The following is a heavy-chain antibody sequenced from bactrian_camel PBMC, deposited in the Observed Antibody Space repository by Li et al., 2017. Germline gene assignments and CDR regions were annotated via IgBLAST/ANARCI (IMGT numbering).Heavy chain of an antibody. Sequence: HVQLVESGRGSVKAGGSLTLTCVASGYTYNHYCMGWFRQAPGKEREGVAGIDSDGSTSYAESVKGRFTISQDNAKNTVFLQMNNLKPEDTAMYYCAADRPSTGWRLFPRSYNYWGQGTQVTVS. J-gene: IGHJ4*01. V-gene: IGHV3S53*01. CDR3: AADRPSTGWRLFPRSYNY. CDR2: IDSDGST. CDR1: GYTYNHYC. D-gene: IGHD5*01.